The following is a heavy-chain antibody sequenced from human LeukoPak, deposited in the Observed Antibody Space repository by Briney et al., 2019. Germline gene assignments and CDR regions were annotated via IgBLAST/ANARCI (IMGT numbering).Heavy chain of an antibody. CDR3: ARGHSYGYGWFDP. CDR2: IYSSGST. V-gene: IGHV4-59*01. Sequence: PSETLSLTCTVSGGSITSYYWSWIRQPPGKGLEWIGYIYSSGSTNYNPSLKSRVTISVDTSNNQFSLKLSSVTAADTAVYYCARGHSYGYGWFDPWGQGTLVTVS. CDR1: GGSITSYY. J-gene: IGHJ5*02. D-gene: IGHD5-18*01.